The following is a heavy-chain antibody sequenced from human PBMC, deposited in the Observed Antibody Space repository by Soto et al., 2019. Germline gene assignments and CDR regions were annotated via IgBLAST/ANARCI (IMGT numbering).Heavy chain of an antibody. Sequence: ASVKVSCKASGYTFTSYGISWVRQAPGQGLEWMGWISAYNGNTNYAQKLQGRVTMTTDTSTSTAYMELRSLRSDDTAVYYCARAFLVRGVIRGWAFDIWGQGTMVTVSS. CDR2: ISAYNGNT. V-gene: IGHV1-18*01. J-gene: IGHJ3*02. D-gene: IGHD3-10*01. CDR3: ARAFLVRGVIRGWAFDI. CDR1: GYTFTSYG.